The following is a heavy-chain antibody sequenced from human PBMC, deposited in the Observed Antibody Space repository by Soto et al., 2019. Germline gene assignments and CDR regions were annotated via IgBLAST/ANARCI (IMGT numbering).Heavy chain of an antibody. V-gene: IGHV3-33*01. D-gene: IGHD1-1*01. CDR3: ARDDLFVDNGLDH. Sequence: QVQLVESGGGVVRPGTSLRLSCAATGFSFSAHGMHWVRQAPGKRLEWLAVINDGSEEGYADSVRGRFTISRDNARNILYLQMDNLRAEDSALYYCARDDLFVDNGLDHWGQGTLVTVSS. CDR1: GFSFSAHG. J-gene: IGHJ4*02. CDR2: INDGSEE.